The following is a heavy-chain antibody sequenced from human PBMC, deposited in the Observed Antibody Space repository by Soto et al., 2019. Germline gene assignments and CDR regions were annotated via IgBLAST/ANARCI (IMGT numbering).Heavy chain of an antibody. CDR1: GFTFTSSA. CDR3: AATTPTYYYYGMDV. V-gene: IGHV1-58*01. J-gene: IGHJ6*02. D-gene: IGHD4-4*01. Sequence: ASVKVSCNASGFTFTSSAVQWVRQARGQRLEWIGWIVVGSGNTNYAQKFQERVTITRDMSTSTAYMELSSLRSEDTAVYYCAATTPTYYYYGMDVWGQGTTVTVSS. CDR2: IVVGSGNT.